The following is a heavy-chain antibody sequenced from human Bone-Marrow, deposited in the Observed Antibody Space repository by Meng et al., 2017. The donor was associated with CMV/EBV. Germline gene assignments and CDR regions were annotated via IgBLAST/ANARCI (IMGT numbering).Heavy chain of an antibody. CDR3: ARGAAAGTTFDY. J-gene: IGHJ4*02. V-gene: IGHV4-34*01. Sequence: SGTLSLTCAVYGGSFSGYYWSWIRQPPGKGLEWIGEINHSGSTNYNPSLKSRVTISVDTSKNQFSLKLSSVTAADTAVYYCARGAAAGTTFDYWGQGTLVTVSS. CDR1: GGSFSGYY. CDR2: INHSGST. D-gene: IGHD6-13*01.